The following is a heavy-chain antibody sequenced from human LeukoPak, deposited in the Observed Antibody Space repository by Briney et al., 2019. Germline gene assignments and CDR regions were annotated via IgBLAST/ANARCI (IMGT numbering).Heavy chain of an antibody. CDR1: GFTFSNAW. J-gene: IGHJ4*02. CDR3: SAYYYDSSGYTNMLTYYFDY. D-gene: IGHD3-22*01. Sequence: GGSLRLSCAASGFTFSNAWMSWVRQAPGKGLEWVGRIKSKTDGGTTDYAAPVKGRFTISRDDSKNTLYLQMNSLKTEDTAVYYCSAYYYDSSGYTNMLTYYFDYWGQGTLVTVSS. CDR2: IKSKTDGGTT. V-gene: IGHV3-15*01.